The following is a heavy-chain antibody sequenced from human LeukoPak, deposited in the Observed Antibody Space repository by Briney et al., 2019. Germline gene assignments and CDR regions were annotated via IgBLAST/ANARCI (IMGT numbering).Heavy chain of an antibody. V-gene: IGHV4-39*01. CDR1: GGSITSRTYS. CDR2: IDYSGIT. J-gene: IGHJ4*02. D-gene: IGHD3-22*01. CDR3: ASSVRYYDSSGQLDY. Sequence: SETLSLTCTVSGGSITSRTYSWGWIRQPPGTGLECIGTIDYSGITYYNPSLKSRVTISVDTSENQFSLKLSSVTAADTAVYYCASSVRYYDSSGQLDYWGQGALVTVSS.